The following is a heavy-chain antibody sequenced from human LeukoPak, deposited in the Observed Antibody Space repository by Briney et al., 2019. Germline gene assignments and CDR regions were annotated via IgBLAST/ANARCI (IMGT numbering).Heavy chain of an antibody. J-gene: IGHJ3*02. CDR3: ARADDYGGNLDAFDI. Sequence: GGSLRLSCAASGFTFSSYSMNWVRQAPGKGLEWVSSISSSSSNIHYADSVKGRFTISSNNDKNSLYLQMNSLRAEDTAVYDCARADDYGGNLDAFDIWGQGTMVTVSS. D-gene: IGHD4-23*01. CDR2: ISSSSSNI. V-gene: IGHV3-21*01. CDR1: GFTFSSYS.